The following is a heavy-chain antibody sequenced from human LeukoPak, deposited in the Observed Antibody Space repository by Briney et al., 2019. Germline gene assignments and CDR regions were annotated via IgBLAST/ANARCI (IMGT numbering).Heavy chain of an antibody. CDR2: INWNGGST. Sequence: GGSLRLSCAASGFTFDDYGMSWVRQAPGKGLEWVSGINWNGGSTGYADSVKGRFTISRDNAKNSLYLQMTSLRAEDTALYYCARGGRYSSSWIDNWFDPWGQGTLVTVSS. CDR3: ARGGRYSSSWIDNWFDP. CDR1: GFTFDDYG. J-gene: IGHJ5*02. V-gene: IGHV3-20*04. D-gene: IGHD6-13*01.